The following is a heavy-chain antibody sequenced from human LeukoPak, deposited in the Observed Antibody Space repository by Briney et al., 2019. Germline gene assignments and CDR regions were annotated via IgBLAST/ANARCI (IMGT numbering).Heavy chain of an antibody. CDR2: INPNSGGT. CDR3: ARDTPRPVPRGFEY. CDR1: GHTFTGYY. J-gene: IGHJ4*02. V-gene: IGHV1-2*02. Sequence: ASVKVSCKASGHTFTGYYMHWVRQAPGQGLEWMGWINPNSGGTNYAQKFQGRVTMTRDTSISTAYMELSRLRSDDTAVYYCARDTPRPVPRGFEYWGQGTLVTVSS.